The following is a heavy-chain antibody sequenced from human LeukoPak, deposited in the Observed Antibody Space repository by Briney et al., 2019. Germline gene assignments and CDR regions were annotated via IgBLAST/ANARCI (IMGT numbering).Heavy chain of an antibody. Sequence: SETLSLTCTVSGGSISSYYWNWIRQPPGKGLEWIGYIYYSGTTNYNPSLKSRVTISVDTSKNQFSLKLSSLTAADTAVYYCARGVYIAAAQYGYWGQGTLVTVSS. CDR1: GGSISSYY. D-gene: IGHD6-13*01. CDR3: ARGVYIAAAQYGY. V-gene: IGHV4-59*01. J-gene: IGHJ4*02. CDR2: IYYSGTT.